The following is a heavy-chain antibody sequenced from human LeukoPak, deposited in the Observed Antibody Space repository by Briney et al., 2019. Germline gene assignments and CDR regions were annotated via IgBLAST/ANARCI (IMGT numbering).Heavy chain of an antibody. CDR2: IYYSGST. D-gene: IGHD5-12*01. CDR3: ARDSDSGYDLFDY. V-gene: IGHV4-39*07. CDR1: GGSISSSSYY. J-gene: IGHJ4*02. Sequence: PSETLSLTCTVSGGSISSSSYYWGWIRQPPGKGLEWIGSIYYSGSTYYDPSLKSRVTISVDTSKNQFSLKLSSVTAADTAVYYCARDSDSGYDLFDYWGQGTLVTVSS.